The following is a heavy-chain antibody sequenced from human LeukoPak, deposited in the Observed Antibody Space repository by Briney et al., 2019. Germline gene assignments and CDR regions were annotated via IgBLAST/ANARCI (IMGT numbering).Heavy chain of an antibody. D-gene: IGHD2-2*01. J-gene: IGHJ6*02. V-gene: IGHV3-7*01. Sequence: TGGSLRLSCAASGFTFSSYWMSWVRQAPGKGLEWVANIKQDGSEKYYVDSVKGRFTISRDNAKNSLYLQMNSLRAEDTAVYYCARDEVPGTPYYGMDVWGQGTTVTVSS. CDR1: GFTFSSYW. CDR2: IKQDGSEK. CDR3: ARDEVPGTPYYGMDV.